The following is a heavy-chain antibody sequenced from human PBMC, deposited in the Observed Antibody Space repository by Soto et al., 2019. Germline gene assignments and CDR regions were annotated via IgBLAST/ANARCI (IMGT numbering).Heavy chain of an antibody. V-gene: IGHV3-11*01. CDR2: ISNTGNTI. CDR1: GFIFSDFY. Sequence: VQPVESGGGLVKPGGSLRLSCAASGFIFSDFYMSWIRQAPGKGLEWVSYISNTGNTIFYADSVKGRFTISRDNAKNSLYLQMNSLRAEDTAIYYCARVTTYLKNWGQGTLVTVSS. J-gene: IGHJ4*02. CDR3: ARVTTYLKN.